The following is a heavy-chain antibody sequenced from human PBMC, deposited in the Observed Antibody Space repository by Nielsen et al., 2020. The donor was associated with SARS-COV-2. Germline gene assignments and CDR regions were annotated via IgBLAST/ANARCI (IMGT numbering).Heavy chain of an antibody. D-gene: IGHD2-2*01. J-gene: IGHJ6*02. CDR3: AKDLGPGYVAAAMLGYYYYYGMDV. CDR2: ISWNSGSI. Sequence: SLKISCAASGFTSDDYAMHWVRQAPGKGLEWVSGISWNSGSIDYADSVKGRFTISRDNSKNTLYLQMNSLRAEDTAVYYCAKDLGPGYVAAAMLGYYYYYGMDVWGQGTTVTVSS. V-gene: IGHV3-9*02. CDR1: GFTSDDYA.